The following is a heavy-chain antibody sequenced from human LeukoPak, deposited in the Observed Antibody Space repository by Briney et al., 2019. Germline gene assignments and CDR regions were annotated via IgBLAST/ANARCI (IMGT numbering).Heavy chain of an antibody. V-gene: IGHV4-4*07. CDR3: ARKGVGYYFDY. CDR1: GGSISGYY. J-gene: IGHJ4*02. Sequence: SETLSLTCTVSGGSISGYYWSWIRQPAGKVLEWIGRIYTSGSTNYNPSLKSRATVSLDTSKNQFSLKLNSVTAADTAVYYCARKGVGYYFDYWGQGTLVTVSS. D-gene: IGHD1-26*01. CDR2: IYTSGST.